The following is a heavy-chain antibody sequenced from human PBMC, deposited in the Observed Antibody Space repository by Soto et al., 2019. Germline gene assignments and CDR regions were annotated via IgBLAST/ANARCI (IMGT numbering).Heavy chain of an antibody. Sequence: GESLKISCKGSGYSFTSYWIFWVRQMPVKGLEFMGIIYPFYSDTRYSPSFQGHVTISSYNSISTSYLQLISLKASYTAMYYCARSETAMEIFDYWGQGTMVTVSS. CDR2: IYPFYSDT. CDR1: GYSFTSYW. V-gene: IGHV5-51*01. CDR3: ARSETAMEIFDY. D-gene: IGHD5-18*01. J-gene: IGHJ4*02.